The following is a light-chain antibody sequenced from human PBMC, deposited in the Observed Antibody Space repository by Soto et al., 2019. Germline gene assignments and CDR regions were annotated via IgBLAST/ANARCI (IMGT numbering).Light chain of an antibody. J-gene: IGKJ1*01. CDR3: QQYVSYCT. CDR1: QSISTW. Sequence: DIQMTQSPSTLSASLGDRVTITCRASQSISTWLAWYQQKPGKAPKLLIYKASNLGSGVPSRFSGSGSGTEFNLTISSLQPDDFATYYCQQYVSYCTFGQGTKVESK. V-gene: IGKV1-5*03. CDR2: KAS.